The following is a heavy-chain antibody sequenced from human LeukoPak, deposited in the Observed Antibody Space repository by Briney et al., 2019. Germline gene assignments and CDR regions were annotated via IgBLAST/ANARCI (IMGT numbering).Heavy chain of an antibody. CDR3: ARQEEVDTCTWCGYSDY. J-gene: IGHJ4*02. CDR2: IYYSGST. Sequence: PSETLSLTCTVSGGSISSSSYYWGWIRQPPGKGLEWIGSIYYSGSTYYNPSLKSRVTISVDTSKNQFSLKLSSVTAADTAVYYCARQEEVDTCTWCGYSDYWGQGTLATVSS. CDR1: GGSISSSSYY. D-gene: IGHD3-3*01. V-gene: IGHV4-39*01.